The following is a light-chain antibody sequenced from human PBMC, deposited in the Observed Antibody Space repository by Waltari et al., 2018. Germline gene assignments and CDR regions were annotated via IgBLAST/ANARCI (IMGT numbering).Light chain of an antibody. J-gene: IGLJ1*01. CDR3: CSYAGRGTYV. Sequence: QSALTQPASVSGTPGQSITISCSGTTSDVGGYDLVSLYQQHQGEAPKPLICEVFKRPPDTSSRFSGAKSGSTASLTISGLQPEDEADYYCCSYAGRGTYVFGSGTKVTVL. CDR1: TSDVGGYDL. CDR2: EVF. V-gene: IGLV2-23*02.